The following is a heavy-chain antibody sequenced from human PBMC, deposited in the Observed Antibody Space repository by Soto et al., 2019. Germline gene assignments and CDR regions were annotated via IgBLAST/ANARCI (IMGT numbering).Heavy chain of an antibody. J-gene: IGHJ6*03. CDR1: GFTFSSYG. V-gene: IGHV3-33*01. CDR3: ARDMLRTVTTSYYYYMDV. Sequence: GGSLRLSCAASGFTFSSYGMHWVRQAPGKGLEWVAAIWYNRSNKYYADSVKGRFTISRDNSKNTLYLQMNSLRAEDTAVYYCARDMLRTVTTSYYYYMDVWGKGTTVTVSS. D-gene: IGHD4-4*01. CDR2: IWYNRSNK.